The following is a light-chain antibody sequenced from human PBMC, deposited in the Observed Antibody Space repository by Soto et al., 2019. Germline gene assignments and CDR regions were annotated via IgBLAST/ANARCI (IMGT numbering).Light chain of an antibody. Sequence: DIVMSQSPDSLAVSLGERATIKCKSSQSLFYTSNKRNYLAWYQQKPGQRPRLLISWSSTRESGVPDRFSAGGSGTDFTLTIPNLQADDVETYYCHQYFSAPQAFGGGTKVEI. CDR2: WSS. V-gene: IGKV4-1*01. J-gene: IGKJ4*01. CDR3: HQYFSAPQA. CDR1: QSLFYTSNKRNY.